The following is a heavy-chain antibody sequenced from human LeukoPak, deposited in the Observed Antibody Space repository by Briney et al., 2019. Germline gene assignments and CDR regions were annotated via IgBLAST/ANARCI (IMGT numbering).Heavy chain of an antibody. V-gene: IGHV4-59*11. Sequence: SGTLSLTCTVSGGSISSHYWSWIRQPPGKGLEWIGYIYYSGSTNYNPSLKSRVTISVDTSKNQFSLKLSSVTAADTAVYYCAGDRNYGGNYDYWGQGTLVTVSS. J-gene: IGHJ4*02. CDR2: IYYSGST. CDR1: GGSISSHY. D-gene: IGHD4-23*01. CDR3: AGDRNYGGNYDY.